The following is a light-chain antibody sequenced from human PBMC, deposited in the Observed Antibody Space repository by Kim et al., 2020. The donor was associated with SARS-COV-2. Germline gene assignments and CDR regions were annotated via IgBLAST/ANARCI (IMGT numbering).Light chain of an antibody. CDR3: QQSFRTPWT. CDR1: QDISSY. V-gene: IGKV1-39*01. J-gene: IGKJ1*01. Sequence: DIQMTQSPSALSASVGDRVTITCRASQDISSYLNWYQQKTGTAPKLLMYAASSLQSGVPSRFRGGGSGTEYTLTISSLQPEDFATYYCQQSFRTPWTFGQGTKADIK. CDR2: AAS.